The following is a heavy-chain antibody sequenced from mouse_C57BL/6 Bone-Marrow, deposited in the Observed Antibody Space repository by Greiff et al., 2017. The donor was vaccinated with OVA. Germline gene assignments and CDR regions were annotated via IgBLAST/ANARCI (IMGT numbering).Heavy chain of an antibody. CDR2: IDPENGDT. V-gene: IGHV14-4*01. Sequence: EVQLQQSGAELVRPGASVKLSCTASGFNIKDDYMHWVKQRPEQGLEWIGWIDPENGDTEYASKFQGKATITADTSSNPAYLQLSSLTSEDTAVYYCTTVVATWRNYFDYWGQGTTLTVSS. CDR1: GFNIKDDY. J-gene: IGHJ2*01. D-gene: IGHD1-1*01. CDR3: TTVVATWRNYFDY.